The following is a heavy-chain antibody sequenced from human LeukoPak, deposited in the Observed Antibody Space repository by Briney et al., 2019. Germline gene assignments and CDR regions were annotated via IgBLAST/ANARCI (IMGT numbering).Heavy chain of an antibody. J-gene: IGHJ4*02. V-gene: IGHV1-69*04. D-gene: IGHD2-15*01. CDR1: GGTFSSYA. CDR2: IIPILGIA. CDR3: ARGSVGRGTTQSSFDY. Sequence: SVTVSCKASGGTFSSYAISWVRRAPGQGLEWMGRIIPILGIANYAQKFQGRVTITADKSTSTAYMELSSLRSEDTAVYYCARGSVGRGTTQSSFDYWGQGTLVTVSS.